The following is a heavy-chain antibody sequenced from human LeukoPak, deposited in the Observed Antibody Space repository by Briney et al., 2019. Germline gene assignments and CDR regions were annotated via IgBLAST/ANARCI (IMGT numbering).Heavy chain of an antibody. CDR3: ARVTKRKDYYDSSGYLLYFDY. J-gene: IGHJ4*02. D-gene: IGHD3-22*01. CDR1: GYTFTGYY. V-gene: IGHV1-2*02. Sequence: ASVKVSCKASGYTFTGYYMHWVRQAPGQGLEWMGWINPNSGGTNYAQKSQGRVTMTRDTSISTAYMELSRLRSDDTAVYYCARVTKRKDYYDSSGYLLYFDYWGQGTLVTVSS. CDR2: INPNSGGT.